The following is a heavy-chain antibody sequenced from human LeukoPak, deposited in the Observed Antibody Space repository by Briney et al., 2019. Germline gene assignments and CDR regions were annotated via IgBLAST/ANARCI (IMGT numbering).Heavy chain of an antibody. Sequence: SETLSLTCAVSGGSISSGGYSWTWIRQPPGKGLEWIGYIYHSGSTYYNPSLRSRVTIPVDRSKKQFSLKLSSVTAADTAVYYCARESLYSGYDINAFDIWGQGTMVTVSS. CDR3: ARESLYSGYDINAFDI. D-gene: IGHD5-12*01. V-gene: IGHV4-30-2*01. CDR1: GGSISSGGYS. CDR2: IYHSGST. J-gene: IGHJ3*02.